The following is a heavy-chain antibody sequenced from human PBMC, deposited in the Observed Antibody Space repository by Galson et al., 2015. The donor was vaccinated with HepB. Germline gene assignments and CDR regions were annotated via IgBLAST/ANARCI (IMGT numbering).Heavy chain of an antibody. Sequence: SVKVSCKASGYTFTNYAMNWVRQAPGQGLEWMGWINTNTGNPTYALGFTGRFVFSLDTSVSTAYLQISSLKAEDTAVYYCARTPHYGSDSYYNAWFDPWGQGTLVTVSS. CDR3: ARTPHYGSDSYYNAWFDP. J-gene: IGHJ5*02. CDR1: GYTFTNYA. V-gene: IGHV7-4-1*02. CDR2: INTNTGNP. D-gene: IGHD3-10*01.